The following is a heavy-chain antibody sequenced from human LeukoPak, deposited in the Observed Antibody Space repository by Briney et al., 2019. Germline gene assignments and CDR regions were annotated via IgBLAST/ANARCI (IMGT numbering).Heavy chain of an antibody. J-gene: IGHJ3*02. D-gene: IGHD2-21*01. Sequence: KPSETLSLTCTVSGDSISSSSYYWGWIRQPPGKGLEWIGSIYYRGSTYYNPSLKSRVTISVDTSKNQFSLKLSSVTAADTAVYYCARGLDTNDWSDAFDIWGQGTMVTVSS. CDR3: ARGLDTNDWSDAFDI. CDR1: GDSISSSSYY. V-gene: IGHV4-39*07. CDR2: IYYRGST.